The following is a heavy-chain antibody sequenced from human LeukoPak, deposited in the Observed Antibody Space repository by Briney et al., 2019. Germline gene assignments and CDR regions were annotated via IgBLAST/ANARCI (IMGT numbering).Heavy chain of an antibody. D-gene: IGHD6-19*01. CDR3: AKDALAVAEARGGVFDY. CDR2: IKQDGSEK. Sequence: GGSLRLSCAASEFTFSSYSMNWVRQAPGKGLEGVANIKQDGSEKYYVDSVKGRFTISRDNSKNTLYLQMNSLRAEDTAVYYCAKDALAVAEARGGVFDYWGQGTLVTVSS. CDR1: EFTFSSYS. V-gene: IGHV3-7*01. J-gene: IGHJ4*02.